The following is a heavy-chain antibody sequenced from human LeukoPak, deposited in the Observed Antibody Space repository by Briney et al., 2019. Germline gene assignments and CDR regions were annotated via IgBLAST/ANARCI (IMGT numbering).Heavy chain of an antibody. CDR3: ASPSPAAYSYGYFDY. D-gene: IGHD5-18*01. CDR2: IIPIFGTA. V-gene: IGHV1-69*05. Sequence: SVKVSCKASGGTFSSYAISWVRQAPGQGLEWMGGIIPIFGTANYAQKFLGRVTITTDESTSTAYMELSSLRSEDTAVYYCASPSPAAYSYGYFDYWGQGTLVTVSS. CDR1: GGTFSSYA. J-gene: IGHJ4*02.